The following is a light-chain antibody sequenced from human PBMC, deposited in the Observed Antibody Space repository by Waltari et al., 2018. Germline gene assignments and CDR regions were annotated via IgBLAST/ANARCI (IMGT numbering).Light chain of an antibody. CDR1: QSVSRA. V-gene: IGKV3-20*01. CDR3: QHYVSLPVT. CDR2: GAS. Sequence: EIVLTQSPGTLSLSPGERATLSCRARQSVSRALAWYQQNPGQAPRLLIYGASNRATGIPDRFSGSVSGTDFSLIISRLEPEDFAVYYCQHYVSLPVTFGQGTKVEIK. J-gene: IGKJ1*01.